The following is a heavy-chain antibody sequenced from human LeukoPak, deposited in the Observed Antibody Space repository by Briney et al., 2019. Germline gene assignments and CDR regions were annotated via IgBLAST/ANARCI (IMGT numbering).Heavy chain of an antibody. CDR3: AKDRPTVYSSSWLHFLDS. CDR2: ISGSGGST. D-gene: IGHD6-13*01. CDR1: GFTFSSYG. V-gene: IGHV3-23*01. J-gene: IGHJ4*02. Sequence: GGSLRLSCAASGFTFSSYGMIWVRQAPGKGLEWVSGISGSGGSTYLADSVKGRFTISRDNSKNTLYLQMNSLRADGTAVYYCAKDRPTVYSSSWLHFLDSWGQGTLVTVSS.